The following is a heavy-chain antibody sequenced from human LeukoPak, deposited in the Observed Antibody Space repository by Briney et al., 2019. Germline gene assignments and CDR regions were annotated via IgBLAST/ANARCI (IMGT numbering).Heavy chain of an antibody. CDR2: ISSSSSYI. CDR1: GFTFSSYS. J-gene: IGHJ4*02. D-gene: IGHD3-22*01. CDR3: ARDYWYYYDSSGYYYDY. V-gene: IGHV3-21*01. Sequence: PGGSLRLSCAASGFTFSSYSMNWVRQAPGKGLEWVSYISSSSSYIYYADSVKGRFTISRDNAKNSLYMQMNSLRAEDTAVYYCARDYWYYYDSSGYYYDYWGQGTLVTVSS.